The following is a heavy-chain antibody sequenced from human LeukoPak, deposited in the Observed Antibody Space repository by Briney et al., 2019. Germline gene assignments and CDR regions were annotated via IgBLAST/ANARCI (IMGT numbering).Heavy chain of an antibody. CDR2: INSDGSST. V-gene: IGHV3-74*01. CDR1: GFTFSSYW. J-gene: IGHJ5*02. CDR3: AREPRGYNWVDP. D-gene: IGHD5-12*01. Sequence: PGGSLRLSCAASGFTFSSYWMHWVRQAPGKGLVWVSRINSDGSSTSYADSVKGRFTISRDNAKNTLYLQMNSLRAEDAAVYYCAREPRGYNWVDPWGQGTLVSVSS.